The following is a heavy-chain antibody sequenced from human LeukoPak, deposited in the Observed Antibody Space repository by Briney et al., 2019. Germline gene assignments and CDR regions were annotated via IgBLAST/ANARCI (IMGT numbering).Heavy chain of an antibody. J-gene: IGHJ4*02. V-gene: IGHV1-2*02. CDR3: ARNSRLYDY. D-gene: IGHD2/OR15-2a*01. Sequence: ASVKVSCKASGYTFTSYYLHWVRQAPGQGLEWMGWINPNSGGTNYAQKFQGRVTMTRDTSISTAYMELRSLRSDDTAVYYCARNSRLYDYWGQGTLVTVSS. CDR1: GYTFTSYY. CDR2: INPNSGGT.